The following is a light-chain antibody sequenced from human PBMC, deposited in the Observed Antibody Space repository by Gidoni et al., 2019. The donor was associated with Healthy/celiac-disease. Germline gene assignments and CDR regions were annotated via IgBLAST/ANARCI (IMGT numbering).Light chain of an antibody. CDR3: QQSCSTPPNT. J-gene: IGKJ2*01. V-gene: IGKV1-39*01. Sequence: DIQMTQSPSSLSASVGDRVTITCRASQSISSYLNWYQQKPGKAPKLLIYAASSLQSGVPSRFSGSGSGTDFTLTINSLQPEDFATYYCQQSCSTPPNTFSQGTRLEIK. CDR1: QSISSY. CDR2: AAS.